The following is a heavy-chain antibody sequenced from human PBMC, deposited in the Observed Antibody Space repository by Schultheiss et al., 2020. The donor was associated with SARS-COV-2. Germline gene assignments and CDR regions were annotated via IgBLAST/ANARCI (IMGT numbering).Heavy chain of an antibody. Sequence: SETLSLTCAVYGGSFSGYYWGWIRQPPGKGLEWIGSIYYSGSTNYNPSLKSRVTISVDTSKNQFSLKLSSVTAADTAVYYCASGGDYAAVDVWGKGTTVTVSS. V-gene: IGHV4-34*01. CDR1: GGSFSGYY. J-gene: IGHJ6*04. D-gene: IGHD4-17*01. CDR2: IYYSGST. CDR3: ASGGDYAAVDV.